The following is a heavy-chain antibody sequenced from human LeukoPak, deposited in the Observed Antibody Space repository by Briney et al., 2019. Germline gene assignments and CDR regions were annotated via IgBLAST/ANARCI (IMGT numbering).Heavy chain of an antibody. CDR1: GFTFSNYW. D-gene: IGHD5-24*01. CDR2: INQDGSEY. CDR3: ARASNPWLQLA. V-gene: IGHV3-7*05. Sequence: GGSLRLSCAASGFTFSNYWMIWVRQAPGKELEWMGNINQDGSEYRYAYSVRGPFTISRANAQTSLHRKSHSPRAADTAWCDCARASNPWLQLAWGQGTLVTVSS. J-gene: IGHJ5*02.